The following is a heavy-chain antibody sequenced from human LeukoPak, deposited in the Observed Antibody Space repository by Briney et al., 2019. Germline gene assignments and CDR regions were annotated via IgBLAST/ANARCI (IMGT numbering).Heavy chain of an antibody. Sequence: GGSLRLSCEASGLTFSRDWMGWVRQAPGKGLEWVANIRQDGGETYYGDSVKGRFIISRDNSKNTLYLQMDSLRAEDTAVYYCARGKTGDSWGQGTLVTVSS. V-gene: IGHV3-7*03. D-gene: IGHD7-27*01. CDR3: ARGKTGDS. CDR2: IRQDGGET. J-gene: IGHJ4*02. CDR1: GLTFSRDW.